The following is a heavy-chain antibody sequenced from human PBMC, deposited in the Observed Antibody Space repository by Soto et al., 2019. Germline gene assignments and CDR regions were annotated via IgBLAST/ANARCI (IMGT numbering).Heavy chain of an antibody. CDR2: ISYDGSNK. D-gene: IGHD3-3*01. CDR1: GFTFSSYG. J-gene: IGHJ6*02. Sequence: PGGSLRLSCAASGFTFSSYGMHWVRQAPGKGLEWVAVISYDGSNKYYADSVKGRFTISRDNSKNTLYLQMNSLRAEDTAVYYCAKDRVTIFGVVTGMDVWGQGTTVTVSS. CDR3: AKDRVTIFGVVTGMDV. V-gene: IGHV3-30*18.